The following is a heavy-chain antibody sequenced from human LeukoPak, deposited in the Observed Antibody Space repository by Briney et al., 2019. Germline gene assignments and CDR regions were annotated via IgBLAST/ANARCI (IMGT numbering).Heavy chain of an antibody. CDR3: AKTRTVTTFQDAFDI. V-gene: IGHV3-11*04. D-gene: IGHD4-11*01. Sequence: GGSLRLSCAASGFTFSDYYMSWIRQAPGKGLECVSYISSSGNTTYHADSVKGRFTISRDNAKNSLYLQMNSLRAEDTAVYYCAKTRTVTTFQDAFDIWGQGTMVTVSS. CDR1: GFTFSDYY. CDR2: ISSSGNTT. J-gene: IGHJ3*02.